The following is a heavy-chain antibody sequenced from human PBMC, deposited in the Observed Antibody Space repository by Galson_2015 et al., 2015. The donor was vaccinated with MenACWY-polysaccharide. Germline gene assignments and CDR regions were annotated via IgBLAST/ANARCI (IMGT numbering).Heavy chain of an antibody. D-gene: IGHD4-11*01. J-gene: IGHJ6*02. CDR3: TRADGPHYRYGMDV. CDR2: TTHSGAT. Sequence: ETLSLTCAVYDGSFSGHYYSWIRQSPGKGLQWIGETTHSGATNYEASLKSRVTLSVDSSKNQVSLKMTSVTAADTAVYYCTRADGPHYRYGMDVWGQGTTVTVSS. V-gene: IGHV4-34*01. CDR1: DGSFSGHY.